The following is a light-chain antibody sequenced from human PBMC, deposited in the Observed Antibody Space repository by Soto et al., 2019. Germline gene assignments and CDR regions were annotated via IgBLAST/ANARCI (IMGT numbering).Light chain of an antibody. J-gene: IGLJ2*01. Sequence: QSALTQPASVSGSRGQSITISCTGTRSDVGTYNLVSWYQQHPGKAPKLMIYEVNKRPSGVSNRFSGSKSGNTASLTVSGLQAEDEADYYCCSYAGRYTSVVFGGGTKLTVL. V-gene: IGLV2-23*02. CDR3: CSYAGRYTSVV. CDR1: RSDVGTYNL. CDR2: EVN.